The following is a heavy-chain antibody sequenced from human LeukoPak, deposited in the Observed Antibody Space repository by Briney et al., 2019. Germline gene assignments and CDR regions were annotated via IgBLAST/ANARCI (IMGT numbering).Heavy chain of an antibody. J-gene: IGHJ4*02. CDR1: GESFTAYF. CDR2: INHRGSS. CDR3: ARGSSFDGYCSAGACDAGYYDS. D-gene: IGHD2-15*01. V-gene: IGHV4-34*01. Sequence: SQTLSPTCAVYGESFTAYFWNWISQAPGKPLESIGVINHRGSSNYNPSFKTRVTLSVDTSKNQFSLRLTSVTAADTAVYFCARGSSFDGYCSAGACDAGYYDSWGQGTPVTVSS.